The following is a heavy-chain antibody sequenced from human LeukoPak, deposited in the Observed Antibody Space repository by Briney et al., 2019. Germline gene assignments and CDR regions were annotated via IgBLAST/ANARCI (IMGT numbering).Heavy chain of an antibody. CDR1: GYSFTGYY. J-gene: IGHJ4*02. CDR2: INPNNGGT. CDR3: ARDWNGLVDY. V-gene: IGHV1-2*06. Sequence: ASVKVSCKASGYSFTGYYIHWVRQAPGQGLERMGRINPNNGGTNSAQKFQGRVTMTRDTSISTAYMELSNLRSDGTAVYYCARDWNGLVDYWGQGTLVTVSS. D-gene: IGHD1-1*01.